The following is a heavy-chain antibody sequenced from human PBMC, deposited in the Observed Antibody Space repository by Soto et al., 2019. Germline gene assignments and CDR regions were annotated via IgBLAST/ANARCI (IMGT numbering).Heavy chain of an antibody. V-gene: IGHV3-48*02. CDR2: ISSSSSTI. CDR1: GFTFSSYS. D-gene: IGHD5-12*01. J-gene: IGHJ4*02. CDR3: ARSRGGYDWDS. Sequence: EVQLVESGGGLVQPGGSLRLSCAASGFTFSSYSMNWVRQAPGKGLEWVSYISSSSSTIYYADSVKGRFTISRDNAKNSLYLQMNSLRDDDTAVYYCARSRGGYDWDSWGQGTLVTVSS.